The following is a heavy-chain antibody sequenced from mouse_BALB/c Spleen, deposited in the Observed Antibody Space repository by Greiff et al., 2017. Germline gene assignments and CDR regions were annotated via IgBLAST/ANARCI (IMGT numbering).Heavy chain of an antibody. CDR3: ARDDYDGGYAMDY. V-gene: IGHV5-9-3*01. J-gene: IGHJ4*01. Sequence: EVHLVESGGGLVKPGGSLKLSCAASGFTFSSYAMSWVRQTPEKRLEWVATISSGGSYTYYPDSVKGRFTISRDNAKNTLYLQMSSLRSEDTAMYYCARDDYDGGYAMDYWGQGTSVTVSS. CDR1: GFTFSSYA. D-gene: IGHD2-4*01. CDR2: ISSGGSYT.